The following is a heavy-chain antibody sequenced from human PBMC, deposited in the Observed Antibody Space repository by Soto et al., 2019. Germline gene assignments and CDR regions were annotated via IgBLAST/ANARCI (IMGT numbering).Heavy chain of an antibody. Sequence: SETLSLTCSVSGGSISGHFWTWIRQPPGEGLEWIGHIYNNGRINYNPSLKSRVTISTDTSKNQFSLRLSPVTAADTAVYYCTRHLVDAYSALGYWGQGALVTVSS. J-gene: IGHJ4*02. D-gene: IGHD4-4*01. V-gene: IGHV4-59*08. CDR3: TRHLVDAYSALGY. CDR2: IYNNGRI. CDR1: GGSISGHF.